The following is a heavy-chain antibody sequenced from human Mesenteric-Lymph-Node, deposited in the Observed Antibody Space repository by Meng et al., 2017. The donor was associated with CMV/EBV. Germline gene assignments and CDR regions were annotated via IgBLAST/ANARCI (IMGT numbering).Heavy chain of an antibody. J-gene: IGHJ4*02. CDR3: ASSTSNDY. CDR1: GLNFDDSG. Sequence: GESLKISCAASGLNFDDSGMSWVRQGPGKGLEWVAGINWNGDSTGYADSVRGRFTISRDNAKNPLYLQMNSLRDDDTALYHCASSTSNDYWGQGTLVTVSS. D-gene: IGHD2-2*01. V-gene: IGHV3-20*01. CDR2: INWNGDST.